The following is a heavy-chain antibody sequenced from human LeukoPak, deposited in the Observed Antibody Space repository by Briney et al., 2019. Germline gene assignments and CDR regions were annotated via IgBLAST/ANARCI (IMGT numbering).Heavy chain of an antibody. J-gene: IGHJ4*02. D-gene: IGHD2/OR15-2a*01. CDR2: ISYDGSNK. CDR3: ASTLY. CDR1: GYTFRSYA. Sequence: GGSLRLSCAASGYTFRSYAIHWVRQAPGKGLEWVAVISYDGSNKYYADSVKGRFTISRDNSKNTLYLQMGSLRAEDMAVYYCASTLYWGQGTLVTVSS. V-gene: IGHV3-30-3*01.